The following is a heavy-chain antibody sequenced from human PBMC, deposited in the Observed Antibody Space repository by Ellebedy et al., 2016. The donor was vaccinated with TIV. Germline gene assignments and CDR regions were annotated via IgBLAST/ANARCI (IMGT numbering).Heavy chain of an antibody. CDR2: IWYDGSLK. J-gene: IGHJ3*02. D-gene: IGHD2-15*01. CDR3: GRGAYCSGGTCHSQTDAFDI. CDR1: GFSFSNYG. V-gene: IGHV3-33*01. Sequence: PGGSLRLSCAASGFSFSNYGMHWVRQAPGKGLEWVAIIWYDGSLKLYADFVKGRFTISRDNSKNTLFLQMNSLRAEDTALYYCGRGAYCSGGTCHSQTDAFDIWGQGTMVTVSS.